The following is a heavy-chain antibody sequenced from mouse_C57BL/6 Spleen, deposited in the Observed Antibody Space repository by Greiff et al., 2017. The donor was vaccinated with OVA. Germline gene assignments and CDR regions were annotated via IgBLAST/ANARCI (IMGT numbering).Heavy chain of an antibody. CDR3: ARGGYKSFAY. V-gene: IGHV1-50*01. J-gene: IGHJ3*01. D-gene: IGHD3-1*01. Sequence: QVQLKQPGAELVKPGASVKLSCKASGYTFTSYWMQWVKQRPGQGLEWIGEIDPSDSYTNYNQKFKGKATLTVDTSSSTAYMQLSSLTSEDSAVYYCARGGYKSFAYWGQGTLVTVSA. CDR1: GYTFTSYW. CDR2: IDPSDSYT.